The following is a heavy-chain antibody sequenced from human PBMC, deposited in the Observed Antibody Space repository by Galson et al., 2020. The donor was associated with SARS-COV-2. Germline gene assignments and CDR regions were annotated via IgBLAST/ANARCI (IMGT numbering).Heavy chain of an antibody. D-gene: IGHD2-2*02. CDR2: MNPNSGNT. CDR1: GYTFTSYD. J-gene: IGHJ6*02. CDR3: ARDTFEDYYYYGMDV. Sequence: ASVKVSCKASGYTFTSYDINWVRQATGQGLEWMGWMNPNSGNTGYAQKFQGRVTMTRNTSISTAYMELSSLRSEDTAVYYCARDTFEDYYYYGMDVGGQGTTVTVSS. V-gene: IGHV1-8*01.